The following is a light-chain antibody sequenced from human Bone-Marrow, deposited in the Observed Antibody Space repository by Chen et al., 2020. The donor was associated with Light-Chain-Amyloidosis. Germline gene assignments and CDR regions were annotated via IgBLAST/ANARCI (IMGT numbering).Light chain of an antibody. V-gene: IGLV3-21*02. J-gene: IGLJ3*02. CDR1: NIGSTS. Sequence: SYVLTQPSSASVAPGQTAPIACGGNNIGSTSVHWYQQTPGQAPLLVFYDDSDRPSGIPERLSGSNSGNTATLTISRVEAGDEADYYCQVWDRSSDRPVFGGGTKLTVL. CDR3: QVWDRSSDRPV. CDR2: DDS.